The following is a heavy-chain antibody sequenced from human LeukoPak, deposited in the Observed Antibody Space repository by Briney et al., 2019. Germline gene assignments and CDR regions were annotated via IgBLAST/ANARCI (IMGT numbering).Heavy chain of an antibody. J-gene: IGHJ4*02. CDR2: ISSSGSTI. CDR1: GFTFSDYY. Sequence: GGSLRLSCAASGFTFSDYYMSWIRQAPGKGLEWVSYISSSGSTIYYADSVKGRFTISRDNSKNTLYLQMNSLRAEDTAVYYCAKGIMTAADTGYFDYWGQGTLVTVSS. CDR3: AKGIMTAADTGYFDY. V-gene: IGHV3-11*01. D-gene: IGHD6-13*01.